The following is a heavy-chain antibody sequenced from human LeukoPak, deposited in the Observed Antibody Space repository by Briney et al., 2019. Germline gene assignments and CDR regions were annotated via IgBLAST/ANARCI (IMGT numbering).Heavy chain of an antibody. CDR1: GFTFGSYA. V-gene: IGHV3-23*01. J-gene: IGHJ4*02. CDR2: ISGSGGST. D-gene: IGHD3-10*01. CDR3: AKAISFYGSGSYYIW. Sequence: GALRLSCAASGFTFGSYAMSWVRQAPGKGLEWVSAISGSGGSTYYADSVKGRFTISRDNSKNTLYLQMNSLRAEDTAVYHCAKAISFYGSGSYYIWWGQGTLVTVSS.